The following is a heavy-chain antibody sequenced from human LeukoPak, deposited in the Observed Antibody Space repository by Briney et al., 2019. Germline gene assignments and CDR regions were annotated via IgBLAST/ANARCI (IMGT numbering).Heavy chain of an antibody. CDR3: ASLSRYNWNYALGY. CDR2: ISAYNGNT. J-gene: IGHJ4*02. CDR1: GYTFTNYG. V-gene: IGHV1-18*01. D-gene: IGHD1-7*01. Sequence: GASVKVSCKASGYTFTNYGISWVRQAPGQGLEWLGWISAYNGNTNYAQKAQGRVTMTIDTTTSTAYMEVRSLRSDDTAVYYCASLSRYNWNYALGYWGQGTLVTVSS.